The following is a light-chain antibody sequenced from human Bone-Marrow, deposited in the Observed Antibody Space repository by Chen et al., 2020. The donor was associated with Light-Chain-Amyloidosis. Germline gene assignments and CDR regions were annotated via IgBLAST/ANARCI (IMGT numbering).Light chain of an antibody. CDR3: QSADSSGTYEVI. J-gene: IGLJ2*01. V-gene: IGLV3-25*03. CDR2: RDT. Sequence: SYALTQPPSVSVSPGQTARITCSGDDLPTKYAYWYQQKPGQAPVLVIHRDTERPSGISEQFSGSNSGTTATLTISGVQAEDEADYHCQSADSSGTYEVIFGGGTKLTVL. CDR1: DLPTKY.